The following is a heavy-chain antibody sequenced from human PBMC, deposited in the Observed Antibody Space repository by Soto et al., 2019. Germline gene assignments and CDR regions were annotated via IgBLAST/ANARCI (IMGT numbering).Heavy chain of an antibody. CDR1: GYTFPSYG. V-gene: IGHV1-18*01. CDR3: ARFMITIFGVVTGPQNWFDP. J-gene: IGHJ5*02. CDR2: ISAYNGNT. D-gene: IGHD3-3*01. Sequence: ASVKVSCKASGYTFPSYGISWVRQAPGQGLEWMGWISAYNGNTNYAQKLQGRVTMTTDTSTSTAYMELRSLRSDDTAVYYCARFMITIFGVVTGPQNWFDPWGQGTLVTVSS.